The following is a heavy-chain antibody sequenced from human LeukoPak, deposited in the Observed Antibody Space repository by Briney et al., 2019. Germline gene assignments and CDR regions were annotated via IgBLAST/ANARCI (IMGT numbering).Heavy chain of an antibody. Sequence: ASVKVSCRASGYTFTGYYMHWVRQAPGQGLEWMGWINPNSGGTNYAQKFQSRVTMTRDTSISTAYMELSRLRSDDTAVYYCARSMVRGYSYGYPYWGQGTLVTVSS. CDR1: GYTFTGYY. V-gene: IGHV1-2*02. CDR2: INPNSGGT. D-gene: IGHD5-18*01. J-gene: IGHJ4*02. CDR3: ARSMVRGYSYGYPY.